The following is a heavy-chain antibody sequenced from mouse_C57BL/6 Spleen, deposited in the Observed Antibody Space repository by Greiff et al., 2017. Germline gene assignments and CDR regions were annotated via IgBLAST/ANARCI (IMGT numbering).Heavy chain of an antibody. V-gene: IGHV1-15*01. D-gene: IGHD2-14*01. CDR2: IDPETGGT. Sequence: VQLQQSGAELVRPGASVTLSCKASGYTFTDYEMHWVKQTPVHGLEWIGAIDPETGGTAYNQKFKGKARLTADKSSSTAYMELRSLASEDSAVYYCTTKGRGDDWGKGTTLTVSS. CDR3: TTKGRGDD. CDR1: GYTFTDYE. J-gene: IGHJ2*01.